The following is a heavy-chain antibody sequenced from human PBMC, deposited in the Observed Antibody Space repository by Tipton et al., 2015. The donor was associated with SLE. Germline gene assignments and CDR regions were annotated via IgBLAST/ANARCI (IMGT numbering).Heavy chain of an antibody. CDR3: ASGSYGQEDY. CDR2: IRYDGSNK. D-gene: IGHD5-18*01. V-gene: IGHV3-30*02. J-gene: IGHJ4*02. CDR1: GFTFSSYG. Sequence: SLRLSCAASGFTFSSYGMHWVRQAPGKGLEWVAFIRYDGSNKYYADSVKGRFTISRDNSKNTPYLQMNSLRAEDTAVYYCASGSYGQEDYWGQGTLVTASS.